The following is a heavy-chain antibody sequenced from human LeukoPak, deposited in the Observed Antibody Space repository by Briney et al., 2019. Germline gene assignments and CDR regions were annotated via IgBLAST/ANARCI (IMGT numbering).Heavy chain of an antibody. CDR2: IFPGDSDT. V-gene: IGHV5-51*01. D-gene: IGHD1-14*01. Sequence: GESLNISCKGSGSTFTSYWIGWVRQMPGKGLEWMGIIFPGDSDTRYSPSFQGQVTLSVDKSISTAYLQWSSLKASDTAIYYCARSRNYFDYWGQGTLVTVSS. CDR3: ARSRNYFDY. J-gene: IGHJ4*02. CDR1: GSTFTSYW.